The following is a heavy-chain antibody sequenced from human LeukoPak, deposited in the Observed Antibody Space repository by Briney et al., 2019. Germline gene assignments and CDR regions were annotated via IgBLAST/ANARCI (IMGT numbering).Heavy chain of an antibody. CDR1: GFTFSNYV. CDR3: VNRELRAFDY. Sequence: QPGGSLRLSCVASGFTFSNYVMYWVRQAPGKGLEWVSGISANGGGTYYADSVKGRFTISRDNSKNTLYLQMDSLRGEDTAVYYCVNRELRAFDYWGQGTLVTVSS. V-gene: IGHV3-23*01. J-gene: IGHJ4*02. D-gene: IGHD3-10*01. CDR2: ISANGGGT.